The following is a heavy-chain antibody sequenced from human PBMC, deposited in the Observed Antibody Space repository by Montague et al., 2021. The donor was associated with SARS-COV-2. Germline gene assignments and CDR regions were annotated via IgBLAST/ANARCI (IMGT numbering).Heavy chain of an antibody. CDR2: INLIGST. CDR1: GGSFSGYY. J-gene: IGHJ6*02. D-gene: IGHD4-17*01. Sequence: SETLSLTCAVYGGSFSGYYWGWIRQPPGKGLEWIGEINLIGSTNXXPSLKSRVTIAVDTSKNQFSLKLSSVTAADPAVYYCARGTTVTTLFCYYYGMDVWGQGTTVTVSS. CDR3: ARGTTVTTLFCYYYGMDV. V-gene: IGHV4-34*01.